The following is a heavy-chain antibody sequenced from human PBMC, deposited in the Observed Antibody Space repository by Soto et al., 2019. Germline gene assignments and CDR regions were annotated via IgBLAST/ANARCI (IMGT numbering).Heavy chain of an antibody. CDR1: GGTFSSYA. J-gene: IGHJ4*02. CDR2: IIPIFGTA. CDR3: ASRVGGDSSGWFRYYYFDY. V-gene: IGHV1-69*01. D-gene: IGHD6-19*01. Sequence: QVQLVQSGAEVQKPGSSVKVSCKASGGTFSSYAISWVRQAPGQGLEWMGGIIPIFGTANYAQQFQGRVTITADESTSTAYMELSSLRSEDTAVYYCASRVGGDSSGWFRYYYFDYWGQGTLVTVSS.